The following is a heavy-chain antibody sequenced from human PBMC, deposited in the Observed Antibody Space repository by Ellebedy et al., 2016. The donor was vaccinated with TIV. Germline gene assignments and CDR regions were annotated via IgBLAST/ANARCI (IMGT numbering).Heavy chain of an antibody. CDR3: ARGEIPWFDP. V-gene: IGHV3-74*01. CDR2: INSDGSST. CDR1: GFTFSSYW. Sequence: GESLKISXAASGFTFSSYWMHWVRQAPGKGLVWVSRINSDGSSTSYADSVKGRFTISRDNAKNTLYLQMNSLRAEDTAVYYCARGEIPWFDPWGQGTLVTVSS. D-gene: IGHD1-26*01. J-gene: IGHJ5*02.